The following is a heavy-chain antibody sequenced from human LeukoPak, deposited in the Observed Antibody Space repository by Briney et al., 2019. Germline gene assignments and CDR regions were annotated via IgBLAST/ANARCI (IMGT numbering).Heavy chain of an antibody. CDR3: ARSCRILDIVATIRARLGGNGFDI. V-gene: IGHV4-39*07. CDR1: GGSISSGSYY. D-gene: IGHD5-12*01. CDR2: IYHSGST. J-gene: IGHJ3*02. Sequence: PSETLSLTCTVSGGSISSGSYYWGWIRQPPGKGLEWIGSIYHSGSTYYNPSLKSRVTIAVETSKNQFSLKLSSVTAADKAVYYCARSCRILDIVATIRARLGGNGFDIWGQGTMVTVSS.